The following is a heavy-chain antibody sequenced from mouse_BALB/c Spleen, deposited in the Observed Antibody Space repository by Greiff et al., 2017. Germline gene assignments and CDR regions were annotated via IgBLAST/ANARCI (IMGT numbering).Heavy chain of an antibody. CDR1: GFTFSDYY. CDR2: ISDGGSYT. D-gene: IGHD2-4*01. J-gene: IGHJ3*01. V-gene: IGHV5-4*02. CDR3: ARDYDYDGGWFAY. Sequence: VESGGGLVKPGGSLKLSCAASGFTFSDYYMYWVRQTPEKRLEWVATISDGGSYTYYPDSVKGRFTISRDNAKNNLYLQMSSLKSEDTAMYYCARDYDYDGGWFAYWGQGTLVTVSA.